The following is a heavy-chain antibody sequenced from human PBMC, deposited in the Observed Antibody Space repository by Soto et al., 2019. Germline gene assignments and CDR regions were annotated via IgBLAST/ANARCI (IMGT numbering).Heavy chain of an antibody. V-gene: IGHV3-30*18. Sequence: QVQLVESGGGVVQPGRSLRLSCAASGFTFSSYGMHWVRQAPGKGLEWVAVISYDGSNKYYADSVKGRFTISRDNSKNPRYRQMNSRRAGDRAVIYGAKDTKAVSWGYGMDVGGQGTTVTVSS. CDR3: AKDTKAVSWGYGMDV. J-gene: IGHJ6*02. CDR2: ISYDGSNK. CDR1: GFTFSSYG. D-gene: IGHD3-16*01.